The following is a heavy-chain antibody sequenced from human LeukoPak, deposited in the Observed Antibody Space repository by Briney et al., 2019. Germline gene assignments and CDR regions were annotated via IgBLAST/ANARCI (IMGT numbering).Heavy chain of an antibody. V-gene: IGHV3-23*01. CDR3: AKGRGDV. J-gene: IGHJ6*02. CDR1: GFTLSSYA. CDR2: ISGSGGST. Sequence: GGSLRLSCAVSGFTLSSYAMSWVRQAPGKGLEWVSLISGSGGSTYYADSVKGRFTISRDNSKDTLYLQMNSLRAEDTAIYYCAKGRGDVWGQGTTVTVSS.